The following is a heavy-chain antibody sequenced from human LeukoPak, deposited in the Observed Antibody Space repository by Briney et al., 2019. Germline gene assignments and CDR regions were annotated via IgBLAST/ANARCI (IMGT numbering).Heavy chain of an antibody. J-gene: IGHJ4*02. V-gene: IGHV1-18*01. CDR1: GYTFSNYG. CDR3: ASWAGYCASNNCYATSLDY. D-gene: IGHD2-2*01. CDR2: ISAYKVNT. Sequence: ASVKVSCKASGYTFSNYGISWVRQAPGQGLEWMGWISAYKVNTNFAQKLQGRVTMTTDTSTNTAYMELRSLRSDDTAVYYCASWAGYCASNNCYATSLDYWGQGTLVTVSA.